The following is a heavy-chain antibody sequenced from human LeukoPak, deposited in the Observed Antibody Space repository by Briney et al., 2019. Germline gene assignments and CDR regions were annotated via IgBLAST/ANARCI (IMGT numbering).Heavy chain of an antibody. Sequence: PGGSLRLCCAASGFTFSRHNMNWVRQAPGKGLEWVSSISSSSSYIYYADSVKGRFTISRDNARNSLYLQMNSLRAEDTAVYYCARGKANYGSGSDVWGKGTTVTVSS. CDR1: GFTFSRHN. CDR3: ARGKANYGSGSDV. D-gene: IGHD3-10*01. J-gene: IGHJ6*04. V-gene: IGHV3-21*01. CDR2: ISSSSSYI.